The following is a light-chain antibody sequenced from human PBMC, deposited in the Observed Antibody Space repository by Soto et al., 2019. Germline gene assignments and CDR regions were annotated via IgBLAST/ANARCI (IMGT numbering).Light chain of an antibody. Sequence: AIQMTQSPSSLSASVGDRVTITCRASQGIRNDLGWFQQKPGEAPKLLIYAASTLQSGVPSRFSGSGSGTDFTLTISSLQPEDFATYYCLQDYNYPRTFGQGTKVEIK. J-gene: IGKJ1*01. CDR1: QGIRND. V-gene: IGKV1-6*01. CDR3: LQDYNYPRT. CDR2: AAS.